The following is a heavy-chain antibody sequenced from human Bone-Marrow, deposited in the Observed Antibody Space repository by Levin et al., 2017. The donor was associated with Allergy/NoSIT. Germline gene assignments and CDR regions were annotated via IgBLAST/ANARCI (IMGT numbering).Heavy chain of an antibody. V-gene: IGHV3-15*01. CDR2: IKTNADGGTT. D-gene: IGHD2/OR15-2a*01. Sequence: GESLKISCAASGFTFKNAWMSWVRQAPGKGLEWVGRIKTNADGGTTDYAAPVKGRFTISRDDSNNTLFLQMNSLQTGDTAVYYCTSEGLYYFDRTTYHHPDYWGQGSLVTVSS. CDR1: GFTFKNAW. J-gene: IGHJ4*02. CDR3: TSEGLYYFDRTTYHHPDY.